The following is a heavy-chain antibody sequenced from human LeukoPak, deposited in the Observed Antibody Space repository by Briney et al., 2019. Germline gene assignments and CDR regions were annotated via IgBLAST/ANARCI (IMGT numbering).Heavy chain of an antibody. CDR1: GYTFTGYY. Sequence: ASVKVSCKASGYTFTGYYMHWVRRAPGQGLEWMGWINPNSGGTNYAQKFQGRVTMTRDTSISTAYMELSRLRSDDTAVYYCAREVGYQYYDFWSGPRLDYWGQGTLVTVSS. J-gene: IGHJ4*02. CDR2: INPNSGGT. CDR3: AREVGYQYYDFWSGPRLDY. V-gene: IGHV1-2*02. D-gene: IGHD3-3*01.